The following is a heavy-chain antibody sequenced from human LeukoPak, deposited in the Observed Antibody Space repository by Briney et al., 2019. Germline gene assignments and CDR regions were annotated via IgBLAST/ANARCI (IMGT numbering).Heavy chain of an antibody. CDR1: GFTFSSYS. J-gene: IGHJ4*02. V-gene: IGHV3-21*01. CDR2: ISSSSSYI. Sequence: PGGSLRLSCAASGFTFSSYSMNWVRQAPGKGLEWVSSISSSSSYIYYADSVKGRFTISRDNAKNSLYLQMNSLRAEDTAVYYCAKDGDIVVVPAASYYFDYWGQGTLVTVSS. D-gene: IGHD2-2*01. CDR3: AKDGDIVVVPAASYYFDY.